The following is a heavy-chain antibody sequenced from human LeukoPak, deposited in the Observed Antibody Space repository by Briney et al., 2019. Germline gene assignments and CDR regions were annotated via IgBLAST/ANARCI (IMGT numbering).Heavy chain of an antibody. CDR2: IYHSGST. Sequence: SETLSLTCAVSGGSISSSNWWSWVRQPPGKGLEWIGEIYHSGSTNYNPSLKSRVTISVDKSKNQFSLKLSSVTAADTAVYYCARGGEMATTAFDPWGQGTLVTVSS. V-gene: IGHV4-4*02. D-gene: IGHD5-24*01. CDR3: ARGGEMATTAFDP. J-gene: IGHJ5*02. CDR1: GGSISSSNW.